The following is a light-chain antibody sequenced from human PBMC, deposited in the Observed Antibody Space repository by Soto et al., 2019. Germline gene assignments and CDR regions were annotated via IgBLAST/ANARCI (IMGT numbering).Light chain of an antibody. CDR3: QQYNTYLTWT. CDR1: QSVSMW. J-gene: IGKJ1*01. V-gene: IGKV1-5*01. CDR2: DAS. Sequence: TQMTQSPSTLSASVGDRVTITCRASQSVSMWLAWYQQKPGKAPRLLIHDASNLESGVPSRFSGSGSRTEFTLTITSLQPEDAATYYCQQYNTYLTWTFGQGTKVEIK.